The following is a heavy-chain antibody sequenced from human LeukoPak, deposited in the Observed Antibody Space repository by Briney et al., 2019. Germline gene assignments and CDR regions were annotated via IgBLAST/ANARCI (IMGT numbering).Heavy chain of an antibody. J-gene: IGHJ6*02. CDR2: IIPILGIA. Sequence: SVKVSCKGSDYTFTSYGISWVRQAPGQGLEWMGRIIPILGIANYAQKFQGRVTITADKSTSTAYMELSSLRSEDTAVYYCARVIGDYAYYYYGMDVWGQGTTVTVSS. D-gene: IGHD4-17*01. CDR1: DYTFTSYG. CDR3: ARVIGDYAYYYYGMDV. V-gene: IGHV1-69*04.